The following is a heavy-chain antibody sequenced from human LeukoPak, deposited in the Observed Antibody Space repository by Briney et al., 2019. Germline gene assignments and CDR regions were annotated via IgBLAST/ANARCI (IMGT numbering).Heavy chain of an antibody. J-gene: IGHJ4*02. Sequence: PGGSLRLSCAVPGLTFSNAWMSWVRQAPGKGLEWVGRIKSTTVDGTPEYAAPVKGRFTISRDDSKNTVYLQMNSLKTEDTAVYYCTTGPGNSGYWGQGTLVTVSS. CDR2: IKSTTVDGTP. CDR1: GLTFSNAW. CDR3: TTGPGNSGY. V-gene: IGHV3-15*01. D-gene: IGHD4-23*01.